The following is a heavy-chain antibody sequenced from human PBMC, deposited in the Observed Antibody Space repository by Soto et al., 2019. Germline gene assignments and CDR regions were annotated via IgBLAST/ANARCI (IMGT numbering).Heavy chain of an antibody. J-gene: IGHJ4*02. CDR2: IYYSGST. CDR3: ARVTTYYDYIWGSYRYYYFDY. D-gene: IGHD3-16*02. V-gene: IGHV4-59*01. Sequence: SETLSLTCTVSGGSISSYYWSWIRQPPGKGLEWIGYIYYSGSTNYNPSLKSRVTISVDTSKNQFSLKLSSVTAADTAVYYCARVTTYYDYIWGSYRYYYFDYWGQGTLVTVSS. CDR1: GGSISSYY.